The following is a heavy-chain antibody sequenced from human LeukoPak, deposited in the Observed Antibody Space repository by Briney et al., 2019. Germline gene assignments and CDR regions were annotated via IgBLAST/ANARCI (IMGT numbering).Heavy chain of an antibody. CDR2: IYYSGST. CDR1: GGSISSYY. D-gene: IGHD6-13*01. J-gene: IGHJ5*02. V-gene: IGHV4-59*12. Sequence: SETLSLTCTVSGGSISSYYWSWIRQPPGKGLKWIGYIYYSGSTNYNPSLKSRVTISVDTSKNQFSLKLSSVTAADTAVYYCARDWNSGIAAAGWFDPWGQGTLVTVSS. CDR3: ARDWNSGIAAAGWFDP.